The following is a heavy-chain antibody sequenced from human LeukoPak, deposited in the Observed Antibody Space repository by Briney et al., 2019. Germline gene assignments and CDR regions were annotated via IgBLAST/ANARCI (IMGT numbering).Heavy chain of an antibody. CDR1: GYTFTSYY. D-gene: IGHD2-8*01. Sequence: APVKVSCKASGYTFTSYYMHWVRQAPGQGLEWMGIINPSGGSTSYAQKFQGRVTMTRDTSTSTVYMELSSLRSEDTAVYYCARDQMAPYFDYWGQGTLVTVSS. V-gene: IGHV1-46*01. J-gene: IGHJ4*02. CDR3: ARDQMAPYFDY. CDR2: INPSGGST.